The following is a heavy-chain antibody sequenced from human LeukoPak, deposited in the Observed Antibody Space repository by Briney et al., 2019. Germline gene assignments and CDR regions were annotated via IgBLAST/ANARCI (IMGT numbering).Heavy chain of an antibody. J-gene: IGHJ6*02. CDR1: GFTFSSYG. CDR2: IWYDGSNK. CDR3: ARDWHYYDSSGYYRPVYYYYGMDV. D-gene: IGHD3-22*01. V-gene: IGHV3-33*01. Sequence: GGSLRLSCAASGFTFSSYGMHWVRQAPGKGLEWVAVIWYDGSNKYYADSVKGRFTISRDNSKNTLYLQMNSLRAEDTAVYYCARDWHYYDSSGYYRPVYYYYGMDVWGQGTTVTVSS.